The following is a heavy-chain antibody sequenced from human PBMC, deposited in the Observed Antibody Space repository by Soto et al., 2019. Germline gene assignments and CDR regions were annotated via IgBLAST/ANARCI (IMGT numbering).Heavy chain of an antibody. CDR3: ARVAITLVRGVSFYYYYGMDV. D-gene: IGHD3-10*01. J-gene: IGHJ6*02. V-gene: IGHV1-18*01. CDR1: GYTFTSYG. Sequence: QVQLVQSGAEVKKPGASVKVSCKASGYTFTSYGISWVRQAPVQGLEWMGWISAYNGNTNYAQKLQGRVTMTTDTSTSTAYMELRSLRSDDTAVYYCARVAITLVRGVSFYYYYGMDVWGQGTTVTVSS. CDR2: ISAYNGNT.